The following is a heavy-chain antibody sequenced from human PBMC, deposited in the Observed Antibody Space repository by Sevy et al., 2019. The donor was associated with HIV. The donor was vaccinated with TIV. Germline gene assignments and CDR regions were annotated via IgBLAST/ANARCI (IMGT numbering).Heavy chain of an antibody. J-gene: IGHJ4*02. V-gene: IGHV1-18*01. CDR1: GYIFTTYR. CDR2: ISPHNGDT. CDR3: ARAYCSGGRCYSLAY. D-gene: IGHD2-15*01. Sequence: ASVKVSCKASGYIFTTYRISWVRQAPGQGLEWLGWISPHNGDTNYVQKFQGRVTMITDTSTCTAFMELGSLRADDTAVYYCARAYCSGGRCYSLAYWGQGTLVTVSS.